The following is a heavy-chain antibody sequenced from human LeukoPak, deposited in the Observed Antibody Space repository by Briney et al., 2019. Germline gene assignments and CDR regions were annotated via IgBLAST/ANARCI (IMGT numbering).Heavy chain of an antibody. V-gene: IGHV3-49*04. D-gene: IGHD6-19*01. CDR3: TRGDSSGWYGGYYFDY. CDR2: IRSKAYGGTT. Sequence: GGSLRLSCTASGFTFGDYAMSWVRQAPGKGLEWVGFIRSKAYGGTTEYAASVKGRFTISRDDSKSIAYLQMNSLKTEDTAVYYCTRGDSSGWYGGYYFDYWCQGTLVTVSS. CDR1: GFTFGDYA. J-gene: IGHJ4*02.